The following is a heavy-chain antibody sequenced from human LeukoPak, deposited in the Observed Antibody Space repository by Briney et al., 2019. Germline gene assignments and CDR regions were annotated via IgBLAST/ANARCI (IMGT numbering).Heavy chain of an antibody. J-gene: IGHJ4*02. CDR2: ISDNGLRT. CDR1: GFTFSSYA. CDR3: ARDRIGKYSIDY. D-gene: IGHD2-15*01. Sequence: GGSLRLSCAASGFTFSSYAMSWVRQAPGKGLEWVAFISDNGLRTYYLESVKGLFTISRDDSKNTLYLQMNSLRVEDTAVYYCARDRIGKYSIDYWGQGTLVTVSS. V-gene: IGHV3-23*01.